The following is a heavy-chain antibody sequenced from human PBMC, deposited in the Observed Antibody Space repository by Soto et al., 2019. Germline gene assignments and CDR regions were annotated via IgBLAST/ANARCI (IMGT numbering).Heavy chain of an antibody. D-gene: IGHD1-1*01. CDR3: ARDQLDRRYYYYGMDV. CDR1: GGSVSSGSYY. V-gene: IGHV4-61*01. J-gene: IGHJ6*02. CDR2: IYYSGST. Sequence: SETLSLTCTVSGGSVSSGSYYWSWIRQPPGKGLEWIGYIYYSGSTNYNPSLKSRVTISVDTSKNQFSLKLSSVTAADTAVYYCARDQLDRRYYYYGMDVWGQGTTVTVSS.